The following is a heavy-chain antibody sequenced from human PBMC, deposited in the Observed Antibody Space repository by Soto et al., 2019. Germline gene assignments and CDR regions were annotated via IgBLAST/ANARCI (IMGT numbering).Heavy chain of an antibody. V-gene: IGHV3-21*01. CDR1: GFTFSTYT. D-gene: IGHD3-3*01. CDR3: ARARTGIRFLEWLPDY. CDR2: ISSSSRYI. Sequence: GGSLRLSCAASGFTFSTYTINWVRQAPGKGLEGVSSISSSSRYIYYADSVKGRFTISRDNAKNSLYLQMNSLRADDTAVYYCARARTGIRFLEWLPDYWGQGTLVTVSS. J-gene: IGHJ4*02.